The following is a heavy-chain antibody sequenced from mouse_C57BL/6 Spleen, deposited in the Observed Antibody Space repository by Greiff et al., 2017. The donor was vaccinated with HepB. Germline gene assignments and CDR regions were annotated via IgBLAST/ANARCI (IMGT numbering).Heavy chain of an antibody. D-gene: IGHD2-1*01. CDR1: GYTFTEYT. J-gene: IGHJ3*01. CDR2: FYTGSGSI. Sequence: QVQLKESGAELVKPGASVKLSCKASGYTFTEYTIHWVKQRSGQGLEWIGWFYTGSGSIKYNEKFKDKATLTADKSSSKVYMELSRLTSEDSAVYFCARHEDLGLPYGNPFAYWGQGTLVTVSA. V-gene: IGHV1-62-2*01. CDR3: ARHEDLGLPYGNPFAY.